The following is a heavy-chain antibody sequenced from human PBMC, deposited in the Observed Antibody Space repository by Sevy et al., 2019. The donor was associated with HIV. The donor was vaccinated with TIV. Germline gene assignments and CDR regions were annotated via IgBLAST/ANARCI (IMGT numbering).Heavy chain of an antibody. V-gene: IGHV3-30-3*01. D-gene: IGHD3-9*01. Sequence: GGSLRLSCAASGFTFSSYAMHWVRQAPGKGLEWVAVISYDGSNKYYADSVKGRFTISRDNSKNTLYLQMNSMRAEDTAVYYCARDQYDILTGYYIGGGLDWNAFDIWGQGTMVTVSS. CDR3: ARDQYDILTGYYIGGGLDWNAFDI. CDR2: ISYDGSNK. CDR1: GFTFSSYA. J-gene: IGHJ3*02.